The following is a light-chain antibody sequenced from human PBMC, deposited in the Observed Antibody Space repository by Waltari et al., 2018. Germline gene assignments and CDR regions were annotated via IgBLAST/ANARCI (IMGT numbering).Light chain of an antibody. J-gene: IGLJ3*02. V-gene: IGLV3-21*02. CDR1: NIGGKT. CDR2: DDY. CDR3: QVWDSSSDRPV. Sequence: SYVLTQSPSVSVAPGQTATITCGGNNIGGKTVHWYQQKPGQAPVLVVYDDYYRPSGIPERFSGSNSGNTAALTISWVEAGDEADYYCQVWDSSSDRPVFGGGTKVFVL.